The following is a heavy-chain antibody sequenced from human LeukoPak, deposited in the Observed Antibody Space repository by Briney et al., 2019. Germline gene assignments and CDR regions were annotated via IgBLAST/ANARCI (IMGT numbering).Heavy chain of an antibody. Sequence: SETLSLTCTVSGGSISSYYWSWIRQPPGKGLEWIGYIYYSGSTNYNPSLKSRVTISVDTSKNQFSLKLSSVTAADTAVYYCAREGELELRWGQGTLVTVSS. J-gene: IGHJ4*02. CDR1: GGSISSYY. CDR3: AREGELELR. V-gene: IGHV4-59*01. D-gene: IGHD1-7*01. CDR2: IYYSGST.